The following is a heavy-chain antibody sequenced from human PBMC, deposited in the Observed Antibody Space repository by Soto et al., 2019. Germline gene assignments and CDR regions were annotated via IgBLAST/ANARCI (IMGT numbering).Heavy chain of an antibody. V-gene: IGHV3-23*01. CDR1: GFTFSSYA. CDR2: ISGSGSST. J-gene: IGHJ4*02. D-gene: IGHD6-19*01. CDR3: ASRSSGWYFDY. Sequence: PGGSLRLSCAASGFTFSSYAMNWVRQAPGKGLERVSVISGSGSSTYYADTVKGRFTISRDNSKNTLYLQMNSLRAEDTAVYYCASRSSGWYFDYWGQGTLVTVSS.